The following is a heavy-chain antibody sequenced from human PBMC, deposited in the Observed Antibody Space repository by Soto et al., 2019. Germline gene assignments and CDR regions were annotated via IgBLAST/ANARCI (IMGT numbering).Heavy chain of an antibody. J-gene: IGHJ4*02. V-gene: IGHV4-39*01. CDR1: GGSISSSSYY. D-gene: IGHD3-3*01. CDR3: ARHGHYDFWSGYGYWYFDY. Sequence: KTSETLSLTCTVSGGSISSSSYYWGWIRQPPGKGPEWIGSIYYSGSTYYNPSLKSRVTISVDTSKNQFSLKLSSVTAADTAVYYCARHGHYDFWSGYGYWYFDYWGQGTLVTVSS. CDR2: IYYSGST.